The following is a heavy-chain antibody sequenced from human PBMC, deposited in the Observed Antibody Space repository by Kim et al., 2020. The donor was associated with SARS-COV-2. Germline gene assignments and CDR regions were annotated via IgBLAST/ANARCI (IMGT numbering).Heavy chain of an antibody. V-gene: IGHV3-23*03. CDR3: ALAPGIAAAGTGFFFDD. D-gene: IGHD6-13*01. J-gene: IGHJ4*02. Sequence: AHSVKGRFTISSDNSKNTLYLQMNSLRAEDTAVYYCALAPGIAAAGTGFFFDDWGQGTLVTVSS.